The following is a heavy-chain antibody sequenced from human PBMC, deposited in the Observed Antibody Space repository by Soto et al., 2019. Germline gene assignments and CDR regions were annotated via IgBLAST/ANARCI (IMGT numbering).Heavy chain of an antibody. J-gene: IGHJ4*02. CDR2: ISWDGGST. V-gene: IGHV3-43D*04. CDR1: GFTFYDYA. CDR3: AKGSPPYYYDSSGYYPW. D-gene: IGHD3-22*01. Sequence: PWGSLRLSCAASGFTFYDYAIHFFRQSPFKCLEWVSLISWDGGSTYYADSVKGRFTISRDNSKNSLYLQMNSLRAEDTALYYCAKGSPPYYYDSSGYYPWWGQGTLVTVSS.